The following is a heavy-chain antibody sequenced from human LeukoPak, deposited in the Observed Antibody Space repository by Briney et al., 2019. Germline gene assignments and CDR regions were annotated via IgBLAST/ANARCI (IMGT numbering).Heavy chain of an antibody. CDR2: ISWNSGNI. J-gene: IGHJ4*02. CDR1: GFTFDDYG. V-gene: IGHV3-9*01. Sequence: GGSLRLSCAASGFTFDDYGMQWVRQAPGKGVGGGSSISWNSGNIGYADSVKGRFTISRDNAKNFLYLQMSSLRTEDTALYYCAKGSFGVVIINFLDYWGQGTLVTVSS. CDR3: AKGSFGVVIINFLDY. D-gene: IGHD3-3*01.